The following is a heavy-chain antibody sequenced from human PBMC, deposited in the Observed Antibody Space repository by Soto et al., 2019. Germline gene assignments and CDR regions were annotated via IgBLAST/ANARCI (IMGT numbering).Heavy chain of an antibody. Sequence: RASVKVSCKASGYTFTSYGISWVRQAPGQGLEWMGWISAYNGNTNYAQKLQGRVTMTTDTSTSTAYMELRSLRSDDTAVYYCARNYYDSSGHNWFDPWGQGTLVTVSS. V-gene: IGHV1-18*01. CDR1: GYTFTSYG. D-gene: IGHD3-22*01. J-gene: IGHJ5*02. CDR3: ARNYYDSSGHNWFDP. CDR2: ISAYNGNT.